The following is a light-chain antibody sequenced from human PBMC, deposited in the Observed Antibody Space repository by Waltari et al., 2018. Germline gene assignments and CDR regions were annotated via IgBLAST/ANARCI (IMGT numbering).Light chain of an antibody. Sequence: SYVLTQPPSVSVAPGQTARTTCDGNTIGRKNLDWYQQKPGQAPVLGVDDDGDRPSGIPEQFAGSNSGNRATLTIGRVDAREEADYYCQVWDSGSDHYVFGTVTKVTVL. CDR3: QVWDSGSDHYV. V-gene: IGLV3-21*02. J-gene: IGLJ1*01. CDR2: DDG. CDR1: TIGRKN.